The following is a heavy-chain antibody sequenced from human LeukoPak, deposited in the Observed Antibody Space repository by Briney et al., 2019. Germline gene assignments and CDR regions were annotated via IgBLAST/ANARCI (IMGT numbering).Heavy chain of an antibody. CDR2: IYYSGST. CDR1: GGSFRSYY. J-gene: IGHJ4*02. D-gene: IGHD4-17*01. CDR3: AASMTTEPRFDY. Sequence: AGTLSLTCAVSGGSFRSYYWSWVRQPPGKGLEWIGYIYYSGSTNYNASLKSRVTISVDTSKNQFSLRLTSVTAADTAVYYCAASMTTEPRFDYWGQGILVTVSS. V-gene: IGHV4-59*01.